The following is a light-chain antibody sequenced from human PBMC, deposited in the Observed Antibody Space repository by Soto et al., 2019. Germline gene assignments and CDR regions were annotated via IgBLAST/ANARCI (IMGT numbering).Light chain of an antibody. Sequence: EIVMTQSPATLSVSPGERATLSCRASQSVSSNLAWYQQKPGQAPRLLIYGASTRATGIPARFSGSGSGTEFTLTISSLQSEDLAVYYCQQYNNWPPLTFGGGTKGDI. V-gene: IGKV3D-15*01. J-gene: IGKJ4*01. CDR1: QSVSSN. CDR3: QQYNNWPPLT. CDR2: GAS.